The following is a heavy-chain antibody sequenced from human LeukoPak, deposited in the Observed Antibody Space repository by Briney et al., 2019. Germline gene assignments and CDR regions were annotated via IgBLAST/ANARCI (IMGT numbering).Heavy chain of an antibody. V-gene: IGHV4-39*07. Sequence: PSETLSLTCTVSGGSISSSSYYWGWIRQPPGKGLEWLGSIYYSGTTYYNPSLKSRVPISVDTSKNQFSLNLSSVTAADTAVYYCARWIGSSWLPGYYGRDVWGQGTRVTVS. CDR3: ARWIGSSWLPGYYGRDV. D-gene: IGHD6-13*01. J-gene: IGHJ6*02. CDR2: IYYSGTT. CDR1: GGSISSSSYY.